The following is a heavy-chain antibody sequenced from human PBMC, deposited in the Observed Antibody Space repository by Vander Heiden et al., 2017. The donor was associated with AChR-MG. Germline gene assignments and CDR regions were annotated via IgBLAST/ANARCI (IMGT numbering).Heavy chain of an antibody. CDR2: IYYSGST. Sequence: QVQLQESGPGLVKPSQTLSLTCTVPGGSISRGGYYWSWIRQHPGKGLEWIGYIYYSGSTYYNPSLKSRVTISVDTSKNQFSLKLSSVTAADTAVYYCCVTPTGPIDYYYMDVWGKGTTVTVSS. J-gene: IGHJ6*03. CDR3: CVTPTGPIDYYYMDV. V-gene: IGHV4-31*03. D-gene: IGHD2-21*02. CDR1: GGSISRGGYY.